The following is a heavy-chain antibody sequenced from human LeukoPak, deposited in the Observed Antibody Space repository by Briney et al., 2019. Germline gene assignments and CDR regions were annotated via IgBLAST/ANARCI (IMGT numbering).Heavy chain of an antibody. D-gene: IGHD4-17*01. V-gene: IGHV3-33*01. CDR2: IWYDGSNK. CDR1: GFTYSSYG. J-gene: IGHJ4*02. Sequence: GGSLRLSCAASGFTYSSYGMHWVRQAPGKGLEWVAVIWYDGSNKYYADSVKGRFTISRDNSKNTLYLQMSSLRAEDTAVYYCARTVTTFAAVDYWGQGTLVTVSS. CDR3: ARTVTTFAAVDY.